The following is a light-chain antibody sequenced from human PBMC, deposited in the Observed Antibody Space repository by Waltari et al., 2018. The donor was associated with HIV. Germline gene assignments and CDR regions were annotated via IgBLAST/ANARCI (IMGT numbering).Light chain of an antibody. CDR3: GAWDDSLTSYI. J-gene: IGLJ1*01. CDR2: RNS. Sequence: QAGPNQAPLTVETPGQGGNHPCFGSSAQIGSKYGYRYRHLPGTAPKLRISRNSQRPSGVPDRFSGSKSGSSASLAISGLQSEDESEYYCGAWDDSLTSYIFGAGTKLTVL. V-gene: IGLV1-47*01. CDR1: SAQIGSKY.